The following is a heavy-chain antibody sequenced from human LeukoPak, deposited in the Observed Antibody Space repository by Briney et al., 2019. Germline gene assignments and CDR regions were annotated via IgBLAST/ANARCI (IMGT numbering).Heavy chain of an antibody. J-gene: IGHJ3*02. CDR3: ARDLGYYYDSSGYSYPYAFDI. V-gene: IGHV3-11*04. D-gene: IGHD3-22*01. CDR1: GFTFSDYY. Sequence: GGSLRLSCAASGFTFSDYYMNWIRQAPGKGLEWVSYISSSGSTIYYADSVKGRFTISRDNAKNSLYLQMNSLRAEDTAVYYCARDLGYYYDSSGYSYPYAFDIWGQGTMVTVSS. CDR2: ISSSGSTI.